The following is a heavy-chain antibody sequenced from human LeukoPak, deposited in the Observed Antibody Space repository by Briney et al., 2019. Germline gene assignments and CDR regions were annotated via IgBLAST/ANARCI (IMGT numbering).Heavy chain of an antibody. CDR1: GGSISSGGYY. Sequence: SQTLSLTCTVSGGSISSGGYYWSWIRQHPGKGLEWIGYIYYSGSTYYNPSLKSRVTISVDTSKNQFSLKLSSVTAADTAVYYCARDRGVTTNSPRYYYYGMDVWGQGTTVTVSS. V-gene: IGHV4-31*03. D-gene: IGHD3-10*01. J-gene: IGHJ6*02. CDR2: IYYSGST. CDR3: ARDRGVTTNSPRYYYYGMDV.